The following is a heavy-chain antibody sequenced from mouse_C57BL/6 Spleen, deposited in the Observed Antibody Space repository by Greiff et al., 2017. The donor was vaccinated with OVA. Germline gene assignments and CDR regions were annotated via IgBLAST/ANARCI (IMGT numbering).Heavy chain of an antibody. V-gene: IGHV1-82*01. J-gene: IGHJ2*01. CDR2: IYPGDGDT. Sequence: VRLQQSGPELVKPGASVKISCKASGYAFSSSWMNWVKQRPGKGLEWIGRIYPGDGDTNYNGKFKGKATLTADKSSSTAYMQLSSLTSEDSAVYFCARRGNPFDYWGQGTTLTVSS. D-gene: IGHD2-1*01. CDR1: GYAFSSSW. CDR3: ARRGNPFDY.